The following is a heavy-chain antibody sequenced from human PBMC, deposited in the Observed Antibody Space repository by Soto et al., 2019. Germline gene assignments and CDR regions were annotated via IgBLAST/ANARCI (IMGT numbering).Heavy chain of an antibody. J-gene: IGHJ4*02. CDR2: IHYSGRT. D-gene: IGHD6-19*01. V-gene: IGHV4-59*03. CDR1: GGSNSNYY. Sequence: PSETLSLTCTVSGGSNSNYYWTWVRQSPGKGLEWVGYIHYSGRTHYNPSLESRVTISADTSKKQFSLKVNFLTAADTAVYHCVYTTGWPGFDFWGQGILVTVSS. CDR3: VYTTGWPGFDF.